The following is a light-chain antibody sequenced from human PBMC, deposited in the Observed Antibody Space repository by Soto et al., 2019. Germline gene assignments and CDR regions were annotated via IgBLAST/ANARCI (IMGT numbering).Light chain of an antibody. Sequence: DIQMTQSPSSLSASVGDRVTITCRASQSISSYLNWYQQKPGKAPKLLIYAASSLQSGVPSRFSGSGSGTDVTLTISSLQPEDCATYYCQQSYSTPWVTFGGGTKVEIK. CDR3: QQSYSTPWVT. J-gene: IGKJ4*01. V-gene: IGKV1-39*01. CDR2: AAS. CDR1: QSISSY.